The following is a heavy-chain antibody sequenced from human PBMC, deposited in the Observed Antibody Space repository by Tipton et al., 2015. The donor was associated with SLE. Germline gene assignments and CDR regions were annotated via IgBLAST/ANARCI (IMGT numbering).Heavy chain of an antibody. J-gene: IGHJ4*02. V-gene: IGHV4-61*09. CDR3: ARLTSYPDY. Sequence: TLSLTCTVSGASISSGSHYWSWIRQPAGKGLEWIGYIYTTRYYSYNPSLQSRVTISIDTSKNQVSLKLSSVTAADTAVYYCARLTSYPDYWGQGTLVTVSS. CDR2: IYTTRYY. CDR1: GASISSGSHY.